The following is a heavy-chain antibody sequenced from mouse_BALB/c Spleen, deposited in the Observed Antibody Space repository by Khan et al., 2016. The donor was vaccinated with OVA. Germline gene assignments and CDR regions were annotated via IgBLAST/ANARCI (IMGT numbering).Heavy chain of an antibody. CDR1: FYSITSGFG. V-gene: IGHV3-1*02. D-gene: IGHD1-2*01. J-gene: IGHJ2*01. CDR2: ISYSGST. CDR3: ARTARIKY. Sequence: VPLLASGPCLVKPSQSLSLTFPVTFYSITSGFGWLWIRQFPGNKLVWMGYISYSGSTNYNPSLNSRLSITRDTSKNQFFLQLNSVTTEDTATYYCARTARIKYWGQGTTVT.